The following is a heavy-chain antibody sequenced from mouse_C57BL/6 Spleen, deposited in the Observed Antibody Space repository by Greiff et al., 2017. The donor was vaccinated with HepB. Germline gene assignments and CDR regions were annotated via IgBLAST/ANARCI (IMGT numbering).Heavy chain of an antibody. V-gene: IGHV1-61*01. Sequence: QVQLKQPGAELVRPGSSVKLSCKASGYTFTSYWMDWVKQRPGQGLEWIGNIYPSDSETHYNQKFKDKATLTVDKSSSTAYMQLSSLTSEDSAVYYCARGGPYYFDYWGQGTTLTVSS. CDR3: ARGGPYYFDY. CDR2: IYPSDSET. J-gene: IGHJ2*01. CDR1: GYTFTSYW.